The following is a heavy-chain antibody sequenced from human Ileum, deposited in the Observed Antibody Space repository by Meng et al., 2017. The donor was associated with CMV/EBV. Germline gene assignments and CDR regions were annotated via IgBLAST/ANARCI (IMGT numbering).Heavy chain of an antibody. V-gene: IGHV4-39*07. Sequence: SETLSLTCTVSGVSVSSSAYYWGWIRQPPGKGLEWIGNIYYDGNTYYNPSLKSRVTFSLDTSKNQFSLKLKSVTAADRAVYYCAREGVSNWNYRGMAVWGQGNTVNGAS. J-gene: IGHJ6*02. D-gene: IGHD1-7*01. CDR1: GVSVSSSAYY. CDR3: AREGVSNWNYRGMAV. CDR2: IYYDGNT.